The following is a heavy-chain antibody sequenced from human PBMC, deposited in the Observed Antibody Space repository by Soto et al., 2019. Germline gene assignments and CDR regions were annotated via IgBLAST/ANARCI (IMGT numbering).Heavy chain of an antibody. V-gene: IGHV4-34*01. J-gene: IGHJ4*02. D-gene: IGHD2-8*01. CDR1: GGSFSGYY. Sequence: SETLSLTCAVYGGSFSGYYWSWIRQPPGKGLEWIGEINHSGSTNYNPSLKSRVTISVDTPKNQFSLKLSSVTAADTAVYYCARGQRYCTNGVCSYKFDYWGQGTLVTVSS. CDR2: INHSGST. CDR3: ARGQRYCTNGVCSYKFDY.